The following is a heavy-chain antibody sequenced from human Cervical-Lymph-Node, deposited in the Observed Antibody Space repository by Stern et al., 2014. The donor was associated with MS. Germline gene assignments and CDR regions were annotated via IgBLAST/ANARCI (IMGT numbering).Heavy chain of an antibody. J-gene: IGHJ6*02. Sequence: DVQLVESGGGLVQPGGSLQVSCAASGFTISGYWMHWVRQVPGKGLVWVSRINSDGQTTDYADSVTGRFIISRDNAENTLYLQMNNLRAEDTAVYYCARARKGSRNALDVWGQGTTVTVSS. CDR2: INSDGQTT. D-gene: IGHD6-13*01. CDR3: ARARKGSRNALDV. V-gene: IGHV3-74*02. CDR1: GFTISGYW.